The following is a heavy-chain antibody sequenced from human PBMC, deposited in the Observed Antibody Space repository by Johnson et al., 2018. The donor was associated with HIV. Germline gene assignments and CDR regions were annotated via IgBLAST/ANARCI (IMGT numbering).Heavy chain of an antibody. J-gene: IGHJ3*02. CDR1: GFTFSSYG. CDR2: IRYDGSNK. CDR3: GGSYYYDSSGYRDDAFDI. D-gene: IGHD3-22*01. V-gene: IGHV3-30*02. Sequence: VQLVESGGGVVQPGGSLRLSCAASGFTFSSYGMHWLRQAPGKGLEWVAFIRYDGSNKYYADSVKGRFTISRDNSKNTLYLQMNSLRAEDTAVYYCGGSYYYDSSGYRDDAFDIWGQGTMVTVSS.